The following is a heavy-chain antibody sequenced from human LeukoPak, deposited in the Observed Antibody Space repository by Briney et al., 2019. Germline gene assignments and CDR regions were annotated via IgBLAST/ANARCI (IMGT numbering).Heavy chain of an antibody. V-gene: IGHV1-69*13. CDR1: GYTFSSYG. CDR2: IIPIFGTA. Sequence: SVTVSCKASGYTFSSYGFSWVRQPPGQGLEWMGWIIPIFGTANYAQKFQGRVTITADESTSTAYMDLSSLGSEDTAVYYCVRGGFGVIFDAFDIWGQGTMVTVS. J-gene: IGHJ3*02. CDR3: VRGGFGVIFDAFDI. D-gene: IGHD3-10*01.